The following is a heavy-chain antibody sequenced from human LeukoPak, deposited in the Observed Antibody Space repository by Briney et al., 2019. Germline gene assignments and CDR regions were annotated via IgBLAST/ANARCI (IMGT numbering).Heavy chain of an antibody. CDR1: GGSFSDYY. V-gene: IGHV4-34*01. CDR2: INHSGST. D-gene: IGHD4-17*01. J-gene: IGHJ5*02. CDR3: AQGHDYGDYLNWFDP. Sequence: SETLSLTCAVYGGSFSDYYWSWIRQPPGKGLECIGEINHSGSTNYNPSLKSRVTISVDTSKNQFSLKLSSVTAADTAVYYCAQGHDYGDYLNWFDPWGQGTLVTVSS.